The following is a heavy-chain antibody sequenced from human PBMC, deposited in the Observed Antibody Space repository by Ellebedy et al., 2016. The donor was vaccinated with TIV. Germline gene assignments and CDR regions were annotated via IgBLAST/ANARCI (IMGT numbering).Heavy chain of an antibody. CDR2: VSAYSGNT. CDR1: GYTFIDYG. D-gene: IGHD3-10*01. V-gene: IGHV1-18*01. Sequence: AASVKVSCKSSGYTFIDYGITWVRQAPGQGLDWMGWVSAYSGNTNYAENVQGRVTMTTDTSTDTAYMELRSLRSDDTAVYYCARYSGSGTYYRNGMDVWGQGTTVTVSS. J-gene: IGHJ6*02. CDR3: ARYSGSGTYYRNGMDV.